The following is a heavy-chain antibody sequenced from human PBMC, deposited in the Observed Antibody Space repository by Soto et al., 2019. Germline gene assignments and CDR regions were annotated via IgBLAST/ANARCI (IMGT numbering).Heavy chain of an antibody. D-gene: IGHD3-22*01. CDR1: GYTFTTYY. J-gene: IGHJ5*01. CDR3: SRGYDSKSGWFDF. CDR2: INPSGGST. Sequence: GASVKVSCKASGYTFTTYYMHWVRQAPGQGLERMGIINPSGGSTTYAQKFQGRVTMTRDTSTSTVYMELSSLRSEDTAVYYCSRGYDSKSGWFDFWGQGTLVTVSS. V-gene: IGHV1-46*03.